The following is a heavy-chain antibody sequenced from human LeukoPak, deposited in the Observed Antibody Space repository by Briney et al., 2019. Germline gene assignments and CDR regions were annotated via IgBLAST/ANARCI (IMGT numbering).Heavy chain of an antibody. V-gene: IGHV3-23*01. CDR3: ARDRPDDSSGSQGLDY. Sequence: PGGSLRLSCAASGFTFSSYAMSWVRQAPGKGLEWVSAISDSGGNTYYADSVKGRFTISRDNSKNTLYLQMNSLRAEDTAVYYCARDRPDDSSGSQGLDYGGQGTLATVSS. J-gene: IGHJ4*02. CDR1: GFTFSSYA. CDR2: ISDSGGNT. D-gene: IGHD3-22*01.